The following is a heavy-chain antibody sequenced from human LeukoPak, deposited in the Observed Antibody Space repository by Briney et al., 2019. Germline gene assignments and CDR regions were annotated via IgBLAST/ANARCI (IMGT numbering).Heavy chain of an antibody. CDR3: ASGDYYDSSGYGRD. J-gene: IGHJ4*02. Sequence: PGGSLRLSCAASGFAFSGYSMHWVRQAPGKGLEWVAVISYDGHNKDYADSVKGRFTISRDNSKNTLYLQMNSLRAEDTAVYYCASGDYYDSSGYGRDWGQGTLVTVSS. CDR1: GFAFSGYS. V-gene: IGHV3-30*14. CDR2: ISYDGHNK. D-gene: IGHD3-22*01.